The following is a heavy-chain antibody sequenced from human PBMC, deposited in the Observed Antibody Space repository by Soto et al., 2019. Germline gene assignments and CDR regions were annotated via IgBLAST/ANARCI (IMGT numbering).Heavy chain of an antibody. Sequence: QVQLVQSGDEVRKPGSSVKVSCKDSGYIFVNYVISWVRQAPGQGLEWMGWIRPYSGKTHYASKVQGRLTMNTDTSTSTAYMDLGNLTSDDTAEYCCAMVDNYVTPTPQDVWCHWDPGTVSS. CDR1: GYIFVNYV. V-gene: IGHV1-18*01. D-gene: IGHD3-16*01. CDR3: AMVDNYVTPTPQDV. CDR2: IRPYSGKT. J-gene: IGHJ6*02.